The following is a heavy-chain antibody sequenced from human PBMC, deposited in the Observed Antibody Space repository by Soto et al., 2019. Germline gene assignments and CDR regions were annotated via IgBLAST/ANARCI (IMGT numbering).Heavy chain of an antibody. CDR2: IIPIFGTA. CDR1: GGTFSSYA. CDR3: ARRAQTYYYGSCIYSPNYYYYGMDV. V-gene: IGHV1-69*13. Sequence: GASVKVSCKASGGTFSSYAISWVRQAPGQGLEWMGGIIPIFGTANYAQKFQGRVTITADESTSTAYMELSSLRSEDTAVYYCARRAQTYYYGSCIYSPNYYYYGMDVWGKGTTVTVSS. D-gene: IGHD3-10*01. J-gene: IGHJ6*04.